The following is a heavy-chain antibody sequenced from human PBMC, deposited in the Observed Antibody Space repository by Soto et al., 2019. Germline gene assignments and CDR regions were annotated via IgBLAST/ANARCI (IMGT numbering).Heavy chain of an antibody. J-gene: IGHJ6*02. D-gene: IGHD3-16*01. CDR2: FDPEDGET. CDR1: GYTLTELS. V-gene: IGHV1-24*01. CDR3: AHPSLLGEFGYYYIGTVA. Sequence: ASVKVSCKVSGYTLTELSMHWVRQAPAKGLEWMGGFDPEDGETIYAQKFQGRVTMTEDTSTDTAYMELSSLRSEDTAVYYCAHPSLLGEFGYYYIGTVAWGQGTTVTVS.